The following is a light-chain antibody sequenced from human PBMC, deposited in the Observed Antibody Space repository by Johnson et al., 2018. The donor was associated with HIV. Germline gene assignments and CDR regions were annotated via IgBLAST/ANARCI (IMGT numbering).Light chain of an antibody. J-gene: IGLJ1*01. Sequence: SVLTQPPSVSAAPGQKVTISCSGSSSNIGNNYVSWYQQLPGTAPKLLIYENNKRPSGIPDRFSGSKSATSASLAITGLQPGNEADYSCGTWDSSLRAYVFGTETKVTVL. CDR2: ENN. V-gene: IGLV1-51*02. CDR3: GTWDSSLRAYV. CDR1: SSNIGNNY.